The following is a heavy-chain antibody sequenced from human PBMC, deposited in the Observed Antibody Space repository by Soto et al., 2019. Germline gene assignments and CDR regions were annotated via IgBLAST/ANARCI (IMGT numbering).Heavy chain of an antibody. J-gene: IGHJ5*02. Sequence: PGGSLRLSCAASGFTFTNYGMHWVRQAPGKGLEWVTVIWYDGSKKYYADSVKGRFIISRDDSKNTLYLEMNSLRAEDTAMYYCARDRGNWFDPWGQGTLVTVSS. D-gene: IGHD3-10*01. V-gene: IGHV3-33*01. CDR3: ARDRGNWFDP. CDR2: IWYDGSKK. CDR1: GFTFTNYG.